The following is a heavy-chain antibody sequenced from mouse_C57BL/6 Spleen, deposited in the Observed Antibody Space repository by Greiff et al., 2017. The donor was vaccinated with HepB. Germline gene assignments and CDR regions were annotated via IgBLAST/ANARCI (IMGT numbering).Heavy chain of an antibody. CDR1: GYIFTSYW. D-gene: IGHD2-5*01. CDR3: ARSYSNYDYAMDY. Sequence: QVQLQQSGAELVRPGSSVKLSCKASGYIFTSYWMHWVKQRPIQGLEWIGNIDPSDSETHYNQKFKDKATLTVDKSSSTAYMQLSSLTSEDSAVYYCARSYSNYDYAMDYWGQGTSVTVSS. CDR2: IDPSDSET. V-gene: IGHV1-52*01. J-gene: IGHJ4*01.